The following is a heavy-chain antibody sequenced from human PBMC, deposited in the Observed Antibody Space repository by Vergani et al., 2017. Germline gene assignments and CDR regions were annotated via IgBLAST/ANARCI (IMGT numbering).Heavy chain of an antibody. D-gene: IGHD3-22*01. J-gene: IGHJ4*02. CDR3: ARDLYYYDSSGHIDY. Sequence: QVQLVESGGGVVQPGRSLRLSCAASGFTFSSYGISWVRQAPGQGLEWMGWISAYNGNTNYAQKLQGRVTMTTDTSTSTAYMELRSLRSDDTAVYYCARDLYYYDSSGHIDYWGQGTLVTVSS. CDR1: GFTFSSYG. V-gene: IGHV1-18*01. CDR2: ISAYNGNT.